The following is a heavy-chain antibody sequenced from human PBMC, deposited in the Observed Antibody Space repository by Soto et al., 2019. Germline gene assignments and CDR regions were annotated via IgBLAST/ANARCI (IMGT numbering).Heavy chain of an antibody. J-gene: IGHJ4*02. CDR2: INPSGGST. CDR3: ARDRGYCTNGVCYFFDY. CDR1: GYTFTSYY. D-gene: IGHD2-8*01. V-gene: IGHV1-46*01. Sequence: GASVKVSCKASGYTFTSYYMHWVRQAPGQGLEWMGIINPSGGSTSYAQKFQGRVTMTRDTSTSTVYMELSSLRSEDTAVYYCARDRGYCTNGVCYFFDYWGQGTLVTVSS.